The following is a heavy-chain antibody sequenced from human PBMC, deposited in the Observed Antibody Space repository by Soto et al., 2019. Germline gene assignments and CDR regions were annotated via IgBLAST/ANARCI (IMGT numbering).Heavy chain of an antibody. V-gene: IGHV1-18*04. D-gene: IGHD1-26*01. CDR1: GYTFSSYG. Sequence: VQLVQSGAEVRKPGASVKVSCKASGYTFSSYGISWVRQAPGKGLEWMGWISAGKGDTNYAQKFQGRVSMTTDTSTRTAYMKLRSLTSDDTAVYYCARDSFTVISSGSFDYWGQGSLVTVSS. CDR2: ISAGKGDT. J-gene: IGHJ4*02. CDR3: ARDSFTVISSGSFDY.